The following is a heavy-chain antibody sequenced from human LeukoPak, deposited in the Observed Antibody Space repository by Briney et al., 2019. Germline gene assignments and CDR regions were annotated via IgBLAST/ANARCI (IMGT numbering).Heavy chain of an antibody. CDR2: ISSDGSIK. CDR3: VKEYHSRGFGAYFDY. Sequence: GGSLRLSCTASKFTFSHYGMQWVRQAPGKGLEWVAVISSDGSIKVYADSVKGRFTLSRDNSINTADLQMNSLRAEDTAVYYCVKEYHSRGFGAYFDYWGQGTLVTVSS. J-gene: IGHJ4*02. CDR1: KFTFSHYG. V-gene: IGHV3-30*18. D-gene: IGHD3-3*01.